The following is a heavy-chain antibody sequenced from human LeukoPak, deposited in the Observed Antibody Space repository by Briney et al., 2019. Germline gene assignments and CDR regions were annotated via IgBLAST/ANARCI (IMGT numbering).Heavy chain of an antibody. J-gene: IGHJ6*03. Sequence: PSESLSLTCTLSGGSISDYYWSWIRHPAGKGLEWIGRIYTSGSPNYNPSLKSRVTISVNTSKNQFSLRLSSVTAAHTDVYYCARDSGYFYSYYMDVWGKGTTVTVSS. CDR1: GGSISDYY. CDR3: ARDSGYFYSYYMDV. D-gene: IGHD2-21*01. V-gene: IGHV4-4*07. CDR2: IYTSGSP.